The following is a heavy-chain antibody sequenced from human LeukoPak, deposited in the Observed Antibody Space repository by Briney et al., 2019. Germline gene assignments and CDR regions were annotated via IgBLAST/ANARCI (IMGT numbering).Heavy chain of an antibody. V-gene: IGHV3-23*01. J-gene: IGHJ3*02. CDR3: AKLTQYSDAFDI. D-gene: IGHD2-15*01. CDR1: GFTFSSYA. Sequence: GALRLSCAASGFTFSSYAMSWVRQAPGKGLEWVSAISGSGGSTYYADSVKGRFTISRDNSKNTLYLQMNSLRAEDTAVCYCAKLTQYSDAFDIWGQGTMVTVSS. CDR2: ISGSGGST.